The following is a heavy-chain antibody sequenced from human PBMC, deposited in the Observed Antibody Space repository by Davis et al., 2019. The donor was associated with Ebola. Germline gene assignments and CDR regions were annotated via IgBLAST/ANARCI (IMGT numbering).Heavy chain of an antibody. V-gene: IGHV3-33*01. J-gene: IGHJ6*03. D-gene: IGHD1-26*01. CDR2: IGHDGSYK. CDR3: ARDLGMGKYMDV. Sequence: GESLKIPCPAPGFAFNAFGIHWVRQVPGKELEWVAVIGHDGSYKQCTDSVKGRCTPSRDNSKNTLYLQVDSLTAEDTAVYFCARDLGMGKYMDVWGKGTTVTVSS. CDR1: GFAFNAFG.